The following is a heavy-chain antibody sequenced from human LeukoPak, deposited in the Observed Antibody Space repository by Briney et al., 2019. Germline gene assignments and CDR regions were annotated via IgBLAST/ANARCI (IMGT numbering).Heavy chain of an antibody. CDR1: GGSISSYY. D-gene: IGHD4-17*01. J-gene: IGHJ4*02. CDR3: ASTTVVTGNYYFDY. Sequence: MTSETLSLTCTVSGGSISSYYWSWIRQPPGKGLEWIGYIYYSGSTNYNPSLKSRVTISVDTSKNQFSLKLSSVTAADTAVYYCASTTVVTGNYYFDYWGQGTLVTVSS. CDR2: IYYSGST. V-gene: IGHV4-59*08.